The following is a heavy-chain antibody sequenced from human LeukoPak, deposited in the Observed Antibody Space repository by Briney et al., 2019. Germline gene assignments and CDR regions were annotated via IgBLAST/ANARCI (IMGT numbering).Heavy chain of an antibody. CDR1: GFTFSSYA. J-gene: IGHJ4*02. V-gene: IGHV3-30*04. CDR3: ARVYGDVDY. Sequence: GGSLRLSCAASGFTFSSYAMHWVRQAPGKWLEWVAVISYDGSNKYYADSVKGRFTISRDNSKNTPYLQMNSLRAEDTAVYYCARVYGDVDYWGQGTLVTVSS. CDR2: ISYDGSNK. D-gene: IGHD4-17*01.